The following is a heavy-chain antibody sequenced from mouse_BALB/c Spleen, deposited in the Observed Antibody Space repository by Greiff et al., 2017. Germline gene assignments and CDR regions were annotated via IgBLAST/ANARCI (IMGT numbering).Heavy chain of an antibody. CDR2: IYPGNGDT. J-gene: IGHJ3*01. CDR3: ARDYGSRAWFAY. D-gene: IGHD1-1*01. Sequence: QVQLQQPGAELVKPGASVKMSCKASGYTFTSYNMHWVKQTPGQGLEWIGAIYPGNGDTSYNQKFKGKATLTADKSSSTAYMQLSSLTSEDSAVYYCARDYGSRAWFAYWGQGTLVTVSA. V-gene: IGHV1-12*01. CDR1: GYTFTSYN.